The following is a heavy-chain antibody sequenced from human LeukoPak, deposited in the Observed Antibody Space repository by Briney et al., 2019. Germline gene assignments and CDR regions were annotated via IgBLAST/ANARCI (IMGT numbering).Heavy chain of an antibody. CDR2: IYLGDSQT. CDR1: GSDLTNYW. V-gene: IGHV5-51*01. Sequence: GESLKISCKGSGSDLTNYWINWVRQMPGKGLEWMGIIYLGDSQTKYSPSFQGQVTFSADKSITTAYLQLSSLKASDTAVYYCTRRLTISGVGGGHENWFDPWGQGTLVTVSS. CDR3: TRRLTISGVGGGHENWFDP. D-gene: IGHD3-3*01. J-gene: IGHJ5*02.